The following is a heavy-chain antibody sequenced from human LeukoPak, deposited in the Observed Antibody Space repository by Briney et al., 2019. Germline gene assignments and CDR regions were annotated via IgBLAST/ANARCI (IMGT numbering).Heavy chain of an antibody. CDR1: GFTLSSYA. J-gene: IGHJ4*01. Sequence: SGGSLRLSCVASGFTLSSYAMSWVRQAPGKGLEGVSAMSGSGGSTHYADSVKGRFSISRDNSKSTLYLQMNSMKAGDTAVYYCAKGLSGWSYSDFWGQGTLVTVSS. V-gene: IGHV3-23*01. D-gene: IGHD6-19*01. CDR2: MSGSGGST. CDR3: AKGLSGWSYSDF.